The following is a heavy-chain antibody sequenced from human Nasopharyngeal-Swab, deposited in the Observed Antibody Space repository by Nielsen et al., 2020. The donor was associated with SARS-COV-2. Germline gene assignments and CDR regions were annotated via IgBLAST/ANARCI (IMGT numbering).Heavy chain of an antibody. D-gene: IGHD3-9*01. Sequence: SETLSLTCAVYGGSFSGYYWSWIRQPPGKGLEWIGEINHSGSTNYNPSLKSRVTISVDTSKNQFSLKLSSVTAADTAVYYCARVPGLGILTGYYYYYYMDVWGKGTTVTVSS. CDR3: ARVPGLGILTGYYYYYYMDV. V-gene: IGHV4-34*01. CDR1: GGSFSGYY. CDR2: INHSGST. J-gene: IGHJ6*03.